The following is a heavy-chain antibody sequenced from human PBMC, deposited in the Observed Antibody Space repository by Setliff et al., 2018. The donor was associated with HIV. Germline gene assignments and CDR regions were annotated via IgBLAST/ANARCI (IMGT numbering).Heavy chain of an antibody. V-gene: IGHV3-15*01. CDR2: IRSKTDGATA. Sequence: RLSCAASGFNFTDAWMNWVRQIPGKGLEWVGRIRSKTDGATADHVAAVRGRFTISRDDSKMTLYLQMDSLKPEDTAVYYCAKGMPFNVWGQGAMVTVSS. CDR1: GFNFTDAW. CDR3: AKGMPFNV. J-gene: IGHJ3*01.